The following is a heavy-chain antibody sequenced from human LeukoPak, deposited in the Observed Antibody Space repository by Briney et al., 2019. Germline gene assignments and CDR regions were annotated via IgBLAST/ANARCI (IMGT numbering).Heavy chain of an antibody. CDR2: ISAYNGNT. D-gene: IGHD6-6*01. CDR3: TRGSSSQYFQY. V-gene: IGHV1-18*01. J-gene: IGHJ1*01. CDR1: GYTFTSYG. Sequence: ASVTVSCKASGYTFTSYGISWVRQAPGQGLEWMGWISAYNGNTNYAQKLQGRVTMTTDTSTSTAYMELRSLRPDDTAIYYCTRGSSSQYFQYWGQGTLVTVSS.